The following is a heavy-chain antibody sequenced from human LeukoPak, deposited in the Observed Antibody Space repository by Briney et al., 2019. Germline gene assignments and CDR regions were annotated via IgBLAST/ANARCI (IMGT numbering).Heavy chain of an antibody. D-gene: IGHD3-10*01. CDR2: IYYSGST. Sequence: SETLSLTCTVSGGSISSSSYYWGWIRQPPGKGLEWIGSIYYSGSTYYNPSLKSRVTISVDTSKNQFSLKLSSVTAADTAVYYCARQVLTYGSGHNFDYWGQGTLVTVSS. V-gene: IGHV4-39*01. J-gene: IGHJ4*02. CDR3: ARQVLTYGSGHNFDY. CDR1: GGSISSSSYY.